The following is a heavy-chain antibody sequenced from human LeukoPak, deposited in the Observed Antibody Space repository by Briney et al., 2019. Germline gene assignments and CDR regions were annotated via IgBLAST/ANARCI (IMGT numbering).Heavy chain of an antibody. CDR3: AKAPVTTCRGAFCYPFDY. J-gene: IGHJ4*02. D-gene: IGHD2-15*01. CDR1: GFTFSSYG. CDR2: ISGSGGST. V-gene: IGHV3-23*01. Sequence: GGTLRLSCAASGFTFSSYGMSWVRQAPGKGLEWVSAISGSGGSTYYADSVKGRFTISRDNSKNTLYLQMNSLRAEDTAVYYCAKAPVTTCRGAFCYPFDYWGLGTLVTVSS.